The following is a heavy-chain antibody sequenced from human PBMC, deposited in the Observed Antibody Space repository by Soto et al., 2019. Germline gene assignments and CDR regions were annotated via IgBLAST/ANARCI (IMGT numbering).Heavy chain of an antibody. V-gene: IGHV3-23*01. CDR1: GFTFSSYA. Sequence: VGSLRLSCAASGFTFSSYAMSWVRQAPGKGLEWVSAISGSGGSTYYADSVQGRFTISRDNSKNTLYLQMISLRADDTALYYCAKDPRAYSSGWYSAYHFDYWGQGTLVTVSS. D-gene: IGHD6-19*01. J-gene: IGHJ4*02. CDR3: AKDPRAYSSGWYSAYHFDY. CDR2: ISGSGGST.